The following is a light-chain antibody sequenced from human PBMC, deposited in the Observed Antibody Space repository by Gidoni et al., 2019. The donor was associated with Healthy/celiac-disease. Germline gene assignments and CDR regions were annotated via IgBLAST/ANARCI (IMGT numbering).Light chain of an antibody. Sequence: EIVLTQSPATLSLSPGERATLSCRASQSVSSYLAWYQQTPGQAPRLLIYDASNRATGIPARFSGSGSGTDFPLTISSLEPEDFAVYYCQQRSNWPPGFTFGGGTKVEIK. CDR2: DAS. CDR3: QQRSNWPPGFT. J-gene: IGKJ4*01. CDR1: QSVSSY. V-gene: IGKV3-11*01.